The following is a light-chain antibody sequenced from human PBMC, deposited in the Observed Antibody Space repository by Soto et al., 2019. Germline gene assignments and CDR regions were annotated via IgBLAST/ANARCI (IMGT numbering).Light chain of an antibody. CDR1: QSVSSN. V-gene: IGKV3-15*01. J-gene: IGKJ2*01. CDR3: QQYNNWPLYT. CDR2: GAS. Sequence: EIVMTQSPATLSVSPGERATLSCRASQSVSSNLAWYQQKPGQAPRLLIYGASTRATGIPARFSGSGSGTEFTLTISSLQSEDFALYYCQQYNNWPLYTFGQGTKLETK.